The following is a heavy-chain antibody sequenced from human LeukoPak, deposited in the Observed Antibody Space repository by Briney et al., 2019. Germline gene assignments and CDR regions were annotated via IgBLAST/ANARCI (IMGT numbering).Heavy chain of an antibody. CDR1: GLPVRFAGYA. V-gene: IGHV3-23*01. D-gene: IGHD6-19*01. CDR2: ISGSGDTT. Sequence: GGSLRLSCAASGLPVRFAGYAMSWVRQAPGKGLEWVATISGSGDTTYQADSLKGRFTISRDNSKNTLYLQMNSVRAEDTAVYYCAAGGQWLVRGIEHWGQGTLVSASS. J-gene: IGHJ1*01. CDR3: AAGGQWLVRGIEH.